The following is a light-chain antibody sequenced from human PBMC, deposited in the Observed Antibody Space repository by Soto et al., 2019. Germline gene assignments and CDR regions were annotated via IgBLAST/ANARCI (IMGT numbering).Light chain of an antibody. V-gene: IGKV3-20*01. CDR3: QQYSSLWT. J-gene: IGKJ1*01. CDR1: QSVSNNY. Sequence: EIVLTKSPGTLSLSPGERATLSCRTSQSVSNNYLAWYQQKPGQAPRLLIYGASSRATGIPDRYSGSGSGKDFTLSISRREPEDFAVYYCQQYSSLWTFGQGTKVEIK. CDR2: GAS.